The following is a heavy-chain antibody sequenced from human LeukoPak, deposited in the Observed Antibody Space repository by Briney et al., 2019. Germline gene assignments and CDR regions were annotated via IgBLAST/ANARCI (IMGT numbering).Heavy chain of an antibody. D-gene: IGHD5-18*01. Sequence: ASVKVSCKASGYTFTSYDINWVRQAPGQGLEWMGRMNPNSGNTGYAQKFQGRVTMTRNTSISTAYMELSSLRSEDTAVYYCARWQRRDTALGFDYWGQGTLVTVSS. J-gene: IGHJ4*02. CDR3: ARWQRRDTALGFDY. CDR2: MNPNSGNT. CDR1: GYTFTSYD. V-gene: IGHV1-8*01.